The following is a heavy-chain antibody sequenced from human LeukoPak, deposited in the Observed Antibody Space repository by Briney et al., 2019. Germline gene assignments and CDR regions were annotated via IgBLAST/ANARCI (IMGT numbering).Heavy chain of an antibody. D-gene: IGHD3-22*01. CDR1: GFTFSSYA. J-gene: IGHJ4*02. V-gene: IGHV3-21*05. CDR2: ISSSGSDI. CDR3: AKDIVGYYDNIGYSSYFDY. Sequence: GGSLRLSCAASGFTFSSYAMHWVRQAPGKGLEWVSYISSSGSDIYYADSVKGRFTISRDNAKNSLYLQMNSLRAEDTALYYCAKDIVGYYDNIGYSSYFDYWGQGTLVTVSS.